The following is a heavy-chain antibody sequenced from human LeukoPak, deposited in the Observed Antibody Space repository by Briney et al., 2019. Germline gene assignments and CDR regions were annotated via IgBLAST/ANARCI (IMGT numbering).Heavy chain of an antibody. V-gene: IGHV3-23*01. CDR3: AKAYYDFWSGYLY. CDR2: ISGGGGST. J-gene: IGHJ4*02. Sequence: GGSLRLSCAASGFTFSNYAMSWVRQAPGKGLEWVSAISGGGGSTYYADSVKGRLTISGGNSKNTLYLQMNSLRAEDTAVYYCAKAYYDFWSGYLYWGQGTLVTVSS. CDR1: GFTFSNYA. D-gene: IGHD3-3*01.